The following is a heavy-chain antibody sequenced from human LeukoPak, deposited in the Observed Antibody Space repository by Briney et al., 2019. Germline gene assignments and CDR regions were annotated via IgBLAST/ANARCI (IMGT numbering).Heavy chain of an antibody. CDR3: ANELRPNDY. CDR1: GLTFSNRA. V-gene: IGHV3-23*01. D-gene: IGHD4-17*01. CDR2: ISISGNKI. Sequence: PGGSLRLACVVSGLTFSNRAMTWVRQAPGKGLEWVSSISISGNKILYADSVKGRFTISRDNSKNTLFLQMNSLQTEDTGVYFCANELRPNDYWSQGTLVTVS. J-gene: IGHJ4*02.